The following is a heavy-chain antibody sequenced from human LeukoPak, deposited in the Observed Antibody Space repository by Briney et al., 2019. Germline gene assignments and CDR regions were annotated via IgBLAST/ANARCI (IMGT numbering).Heavy chain of an antibody. V-gene: IGHV3-66*02. Sequence: GGSLRLSCAASGFTVSSNYMSWVRQAPGKGLEWVSVIYSGGSTYYADSVKGRFTISRDNSKNTLYLQMNSLRAEDTAVYYCAKDFMAYYYGSSDIWGQGTMVTVSS. CDR3: AKDFMAYYYGSSDI. J-gene: IGHJ3*02. CDR1: GFTVSSNY. CDR2: IYSGGST. D-gene: IGHD3-10*01.